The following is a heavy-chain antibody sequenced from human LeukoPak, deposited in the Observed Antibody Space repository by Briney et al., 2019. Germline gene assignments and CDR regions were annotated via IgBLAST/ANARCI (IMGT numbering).Heavy chain of an antibody. CDR1: GGSISSSSYY. D-gene: IGHD3-3*01. CDR3: ARRPATPGGLILYYVDY. Sequence: PSETLSLTCTASGGSISSSSYYWGWIRQPPGNGLEWIGSIYYSGSTYYNPSLKTRVTISVDTSKNQFSLKLSSVAAADTAVFTWARRPATPGGLILYYVDYRGQGNPGSLSP. J-gene: IGHJ4*02. CDR2: IYYSGST. V-gene: IGHV4-39*01.